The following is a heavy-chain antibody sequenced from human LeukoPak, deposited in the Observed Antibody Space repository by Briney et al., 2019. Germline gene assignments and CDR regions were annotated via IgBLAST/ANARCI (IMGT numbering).Heavy chain of an antibody. CDR1: GFTFGDYA. D-gene: IGHD1-26*01. V-gene: IGHV3-49*04. CDR3: TRHSGSYPNHYYYMDV. J-gene: IGHJ6*03. Sequence: GGSLRLSCTASGFTFGDYAMSWVRQAPRKGLEWVGFTRSKAYGGTTEYAASVKGRFTVSRDDSKSIAYLQTNSLKTEDTGVYYCTRHSGSYPNHYYYMDVWGKGTTVTVSS. CDR2: TRSKAYGGTT.